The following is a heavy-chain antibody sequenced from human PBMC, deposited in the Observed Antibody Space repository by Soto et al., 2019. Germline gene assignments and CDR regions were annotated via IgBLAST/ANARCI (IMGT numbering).Heavy chain of an antibody. Sequence: QVQLVESGGGVVQPGRSLRLSCAASGFTFSSYGMHWVRQAPGKGLEWVAVIWYDGSNKYYADSVKGRFTISRDNSKNTLYLQMNSLRAEDTAVYYCAREGSWKYYYYYGMDVWGQGTTVTVSS. J-gene: IGHJ6*02. D-gene: IGHD3-10*01. V-gene: IGHV3-33*01. CDR2: IWYDGSNK. CDR3: AREGSWKYYYYYGMDV. CDR1: GFTFSSYG.